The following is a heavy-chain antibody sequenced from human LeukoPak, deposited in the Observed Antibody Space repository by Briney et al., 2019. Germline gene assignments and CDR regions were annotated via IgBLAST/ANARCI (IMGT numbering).Heavy chain of an antibody. CDR2: IGWNSGSI. V-gene: IGHV3-9*03. CDR1: GFTFDDYA. D-gene: IGHD4-23*01. CDR3: AKTTVVTPDWYFDL. Sequence: GGSLRLSCAASGFTFDDYAMHWVRQAPGKGLEWVSGIGWNSGSIGYADSVKGRFTISGDNAKNSLYLQMNSLRAEDMALYYCAKTTVVTPDWYFDLWGRGTLVTVSS. J-gene: IGHJ2*01.